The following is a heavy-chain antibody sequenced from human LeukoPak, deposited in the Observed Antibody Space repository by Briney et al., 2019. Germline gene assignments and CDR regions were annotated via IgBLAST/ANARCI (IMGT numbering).Heavy chain of an antibody. CDR2: MNPNSGNT. V-gene: IGHV1-8*03. CDR3: ALIPSFQVVPADY. J-gene: IGHJ4*02. Sequence: GASVKVSCKASGYTFTSYDINWVRQATGQGLEWMGWMNPNSGNTGYAQKFQGRVTITRNTSISTAYMELSSLRSEDTAVYYCALIPSFQVVPADYRGQGTLVTVSS. D-gene: IGHD2-2*01. CDR1: GYTFTSYD.